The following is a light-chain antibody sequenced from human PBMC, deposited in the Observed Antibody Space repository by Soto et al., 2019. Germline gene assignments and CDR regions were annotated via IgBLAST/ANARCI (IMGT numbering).Light chain of an antibody. CDR3: QQRSNWPPART. J-gene: IGKJ1*01. CDR1: QSVSSSY. CDR2: GAS. Sequence: EIVMTQSAATLSVSPGERATLSCRASQSVSSSYLAWYQQKPGQAPRLLIYGASSRATGIPDRFSGSGSGTDFTLTISSLEPEDFAVYYCQQRSNWPPARTFGQGTKVDIK. V-gene: IGKV3D-20*02.